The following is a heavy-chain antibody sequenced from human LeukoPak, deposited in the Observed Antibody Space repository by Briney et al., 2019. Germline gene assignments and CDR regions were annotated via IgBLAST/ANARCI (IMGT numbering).Heavy chain of an antibody. D-gene: IGHD1-26*01. CDR3: ARQGYTVSYYFLDY. Sequence: SETLSLTCDVSGGAVRSYWWGWVRQPAGKGLEWLGRIYSTGSTRFNPSLKSRLTLSIDTSTNQFSLKLTSVTAADTAVYFCARQGYTVSYYFLDYWSQGTLVTVSS. V-gene: IGHV4-4*07. CDR2: IYSTGST. J-gene: IGHJ4*02. CDR1: GGAVRSYW.